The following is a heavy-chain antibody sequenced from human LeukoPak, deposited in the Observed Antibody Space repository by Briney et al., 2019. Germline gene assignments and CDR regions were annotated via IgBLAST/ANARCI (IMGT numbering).Heavy chain of an antibody. CDR3: ARAVRFDYYYGMDV. Sequence: SQTLSHTCTVSGGSISSGGYYWSWIRQHPGEGLEWIGYIYYSGSTYYNPSLKSRVTISVDTSKNQFSLKLSSVTAADTAVYYCARAVRFDYYYGMDVWGKGTTVTVSS. J-gene: IGHJ6*04. CDR1: GGSISSGGYY. CDR2: IYYSGST. V-gene: IGHV4-31*03. D-gene: IGHD3-16*01.